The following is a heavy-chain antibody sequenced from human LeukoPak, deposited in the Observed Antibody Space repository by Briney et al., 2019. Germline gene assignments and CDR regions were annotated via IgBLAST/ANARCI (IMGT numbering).Heavy chain of an antibody. CDR2: INPNSGGT. CDR3: ARVFRFQGGKVEAFDI. CDR1: GYTFTGYY. J-gene: IGHJ3*02. D-gene: IGHD4-23*01. V-gene: IGHV1-2*02. Sequence: ASVKVSCKASGYTFTGYYMHWVRQAPGQGLEWKGWINPNSGGTNYAQKFQGRVTMTRDTSISTAYMELGRLRSDDTAVYYCARVFRFQGGKVEAFDIWGQGTMVTVSS.